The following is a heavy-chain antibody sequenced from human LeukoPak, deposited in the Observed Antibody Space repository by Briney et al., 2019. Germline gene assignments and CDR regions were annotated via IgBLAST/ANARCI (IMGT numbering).Heavy chain of an antibody. Sequence: GASLQISCKGSGSSFTSYWIGWVRPLPGKGLEWMGIIYPGDSDTRYSPSFQGQVTISADKSISTAYLQWSSLKASDTAMYYCARHQSGLQFDYWGQGTLVTVAS. D-gene: IGHD3-10*01. J-gene: IGHJ4*02. CDR2: IYPGDSDT. CDR1: GSSFTSYW. V-gene: IGHV5-51*01. CDR3: ARHQSGLQFDY.